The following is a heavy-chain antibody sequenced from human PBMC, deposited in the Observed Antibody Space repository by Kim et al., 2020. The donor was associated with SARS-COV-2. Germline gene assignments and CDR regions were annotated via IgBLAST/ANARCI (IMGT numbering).Heavy chain of an antibody. D-gene: IGHD3-22*01. CDR3: ARDHYYYDRRGMDV. J-gene: IGHJ6*02. Sequence: ADAVKGRFTISRDNAKTSLYLQMNSLRAEDTAVYYCARDHYYYDRRGMDVWGQGTTVTVSS. V-gene: IGHV3-21*01.